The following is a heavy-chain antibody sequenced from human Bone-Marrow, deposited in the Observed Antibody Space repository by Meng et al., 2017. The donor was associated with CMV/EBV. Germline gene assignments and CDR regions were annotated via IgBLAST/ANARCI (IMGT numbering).Heavy chain of an antibody. CDR1: GFTFRTYN. V-gene: IGHV3-21*01. J-gene: IGHJ4*02. Sequence: GGSLRLSCAASGFTFRTYNMNWVRQAPGKGLEWVSSITSSSDYVRYAGSVKGRFTISRDNAKNALYLQMNNVRAEDTAVYYCARVGSRVTFVGFSFDFWGLGTLVTVSS. CDR2: ITSSSDYV. CDR3: ARVGSRVTFVGFSFDF. D-gene: IGHD3-10*01.